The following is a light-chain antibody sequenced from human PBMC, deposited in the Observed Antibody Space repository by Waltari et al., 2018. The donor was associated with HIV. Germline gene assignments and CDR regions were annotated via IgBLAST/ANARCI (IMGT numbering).Light chain of an antibody. CDR3: QQDFSTLYT. CDR2: WAS. Sequence: IVMTQSPDSLAGSRGERATIPCNSSLSVLYSSNRKNYLAWYQQTPGQSPRLLLSWASTRASGVPDRFSGSWSATHFPPTINNLQAEDVAVYYCQQDFSTLYTFGPGAILEIK. J-gene: IGKJ2*01. CDR1: LSVLYSSNRKNY. V-gene: IGKV4-1*01.